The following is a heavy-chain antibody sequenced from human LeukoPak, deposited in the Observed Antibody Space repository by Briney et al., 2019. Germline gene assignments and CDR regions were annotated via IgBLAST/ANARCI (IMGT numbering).Heavy chain of an antibody. Sequence: SETLSLTCTVSGGSISSSSYYWGWIRQPPGKGLEWIGSIYYSGSTNYNPSLKSRVTISVDTSKNQFSLKLSSVTAADTAVYYCARALRYCSSTSCKPYYFDYWGQGTLVTVSS. CDR3: ARALRYCSSTSCKPYYFDY. D-gene: IGHD2-2*01. CDR2: IYYSGST. CDR1: GGSISSSSYY. V-gene: IGHV4-39*07. J-gene: IGHJ4*02.